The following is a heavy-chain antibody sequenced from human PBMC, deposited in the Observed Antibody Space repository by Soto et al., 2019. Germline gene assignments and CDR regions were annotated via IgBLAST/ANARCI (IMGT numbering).Heavy chain of an antibody. D-gene: IGHD6-13*01. Sequence: GESLKISCKGSGYSFTSYWIGWVRQMPGKGLEWMGIIYPGDSDTRYSPSFQGQVTISADKSISTAYLQWSSLKASDTAMYYCARLSGAAPGTYYYYGMDVWGQGTTVTVSS. J-gene: IGHJ6*02. CDR1: GYSFTSYW. V-gene: IGHV5-51*01. CDR2: IYPGDSDT. CDR3: ARLSGAAPGTYYYYGMDV.